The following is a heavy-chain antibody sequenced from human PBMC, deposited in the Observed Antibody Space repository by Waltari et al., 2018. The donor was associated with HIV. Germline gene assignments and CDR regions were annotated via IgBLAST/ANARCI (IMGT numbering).Heavy chain of an antibody. CDR3: ARLSGYSYGYTSYFDY. CDR1: GYSFTSYW. CDR2: IYPGDSDT. V-gene: IGHV5-51*01. Sequence: EVQLVQSGAEVKKPGESLKISCKGSGYSFTSYWIGRVRQRPWKGLEWMGIIYPGDSDTRYSPSFQGQVTISADKSISTAYLQWSSLKASDTAMYYCARLSGYSYGYTSYFDYWGQGTLVTVSS. D-gene: IGHD5-18*01. J-gene: IGHJ4*02.